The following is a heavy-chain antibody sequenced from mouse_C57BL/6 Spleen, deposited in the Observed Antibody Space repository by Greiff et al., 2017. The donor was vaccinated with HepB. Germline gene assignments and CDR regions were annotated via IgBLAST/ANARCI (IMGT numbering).Heavy chain of an antibody. J-gene: IGHJ4*01. CDR1: GYAFSSSW. Sequence: QVHVKQSGPELVKPGASVKISCKASGYAFSSSWMNWVKQRPGKGLEWIGRIYPGDGDTNYNGKFKGKATLTADKSSSTAYMQLSSLTSEDSAVYFCARERAAQATLYYYAMDYWGQGTSVTVSS. CDR2: IYPGDGDT. CDR3: ARERAAQATLYYYAMDY. D-gene: IGHD3-2*02. V-gene: IGHV1-82*01.